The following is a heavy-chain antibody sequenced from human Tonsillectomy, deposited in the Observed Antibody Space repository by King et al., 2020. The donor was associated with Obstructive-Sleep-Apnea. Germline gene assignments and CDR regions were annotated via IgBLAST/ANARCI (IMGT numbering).Heavy chain of an antibody. CDR3: ARFGDGFWSGYYTPFDY. V-gene: IGHV4-59*01. CDR1: GGSISSYY. Sequence: VQLQESGPGLVKPSETLSLTCTVSGGSISSYYWSWIRQPPGRGLEWIGYIFYSGSTNYNPSLKSRVTISVDTSKNQFSLKLSSVTAADTAVYYCARFGDGFWSGYYTPFDYWGQGTLVTVSS. J-gene: IGHJ4*02. CDR2: IFYSGST. D-gene: IGHD3-3*01.